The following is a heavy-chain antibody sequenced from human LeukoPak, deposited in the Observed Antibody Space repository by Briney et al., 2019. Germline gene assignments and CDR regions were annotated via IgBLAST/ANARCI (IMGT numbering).Heavy chain of an antibody. CDR2: INSDGSST. J-gene: IGHJ5*02. V-gene: IGHV3-74*01. CDR3: ARETYYYDSSGQQRVTYNWFDP. CDR1: GFTFSSYW. Sequence: GGSLRLSCAASGFTFSSYWMHWVRHAPGKGLVWVSRINSDGSSTSYADSVKGRFTISRDNAKNTLYLQMNSLRAEDTAVYYCARETYYYDSSGQQRVTYNWFDPWGQGTLVTVSS. D-gene: IGHD3-22*01.